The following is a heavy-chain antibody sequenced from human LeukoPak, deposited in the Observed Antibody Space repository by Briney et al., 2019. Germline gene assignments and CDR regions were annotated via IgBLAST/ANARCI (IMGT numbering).Heavy chain of an antibody. CDR3: ARDDSTYYDFWSGYYRDY. J-gene: IGHJ4*02. V-gene: IGHV1-2*02. CDR2: INPNSGGT. D-gene: IGHD3-3*01. Sequence: ASVKVSCKASGYTFTGYYMHWVRQAPGQGLEWMGWINPNSGGTNYAQKFQGRVTMTRDTSISTAYMELSRLRSDDTAVYYCARDDSTYYDFWSGYYRDYWGQGTMVTVSS. CDR1: GYTFTGYY.